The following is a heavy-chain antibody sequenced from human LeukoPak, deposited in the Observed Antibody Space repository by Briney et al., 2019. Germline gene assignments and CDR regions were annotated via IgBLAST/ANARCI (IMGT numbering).Heavy chain of an antibody. V-gene: IGHV4-59*01. J-gene: IGHJ4*02. CDR2: IYYSGST. CDR3: ARAQAPSEYYFDY. Sequence: SETLSLTCTVSGGSISSYYWSWIRQPPGKGLEGIGYIYYSGSTNYNPSLKSRVTISVDTSKNQFSLKLSSVTAADTAVYYCARAQAPSEYYFDYWGQGTLVTVSS. CDR1: GGSISSYY.